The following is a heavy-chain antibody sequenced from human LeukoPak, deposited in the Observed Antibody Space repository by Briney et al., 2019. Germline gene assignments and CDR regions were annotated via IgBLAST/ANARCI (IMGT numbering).Heavy chain of an antibody. CDR2: ISSSSSYI. J-gene: IGHJ6*04. D-gene: IGHD5-18*01. CDR3: ARVIGDTAMVPNYYYYYGMDV. Sequence: GGSLRLSCAASGFTFSSYSMNWVRQAPGKGLEWASSISSSSSYIYYADSVKGRFTISRDNAKNSLYLQMNSLRAEDTAVYYCARVIGDTAMVPNYYYYYGMDVWGKGTTVTVSS. V-gene: IGHV3-21*01. CDR1: GFTFSSYS.